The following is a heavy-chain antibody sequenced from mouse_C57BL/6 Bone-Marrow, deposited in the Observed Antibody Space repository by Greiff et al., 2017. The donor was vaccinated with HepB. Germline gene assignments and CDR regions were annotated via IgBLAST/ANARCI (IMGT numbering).Heavy chain of an antibody. CDR3: ARHEDPHYYVSSFYFDD. D-gene: IGHD1-1*01. CDR1: GYTFTEYT. J-gene: IGHJ2*01. Sequence: QVQLKESGAELVKPGASVKLSCKASGYTFTEYTIHWVKQRSGQDLEWIGWFYPGSGSIKYNEKFKDKATLTADKSSSTVYMELSRLTSEDSAVYFCARHEDPHYYVSSFYFDDWGQGTTLTVSS. CDR2: FYPGSGSI. V-gene: IGHV1-62-2*01.